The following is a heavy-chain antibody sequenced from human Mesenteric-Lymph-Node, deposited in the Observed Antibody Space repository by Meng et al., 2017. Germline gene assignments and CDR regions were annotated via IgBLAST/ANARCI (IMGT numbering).Heavy chain of an antibody. CDR1: GGSISSYY. Sequence: VHLQESGPGLVKPSETLSPTCTVSGGSISSYYWSWIRQPPGKGLEWIGYIYYSGSTNYNPTLKSRVTISVDTSKNQFSLKLSSVTAADTAVYYCARDRTTGRYFDYWGQGTLVTVSS. D-gene: IGHD4-11*01. CDR3: ARDRTTGRYFDY. CDR2: IYYSGST. J-gene: IGHJ4*02. V-gene: IGHV4-59*12.